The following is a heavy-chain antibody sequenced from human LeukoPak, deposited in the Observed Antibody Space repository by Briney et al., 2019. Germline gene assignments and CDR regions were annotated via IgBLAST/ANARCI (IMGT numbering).Heavy chain of an antibody. J-gene: IGHJ2*01. CDR2: ISSSSRSYI. V-gene: IGHV3-21*06. CDR1: GFTFSSYS. CDR3: VRDLRSWYFDL. Sequence: PGGSLRLSCAASGFTFSSYSMNWVRQAPGKGLEWVSSISSSSRSYIYYADSVKGRFTISRDNAKNSLYLQMNSLRVEDTAIYYCVRDLRSWYFDLWGRGTLVSVSS.